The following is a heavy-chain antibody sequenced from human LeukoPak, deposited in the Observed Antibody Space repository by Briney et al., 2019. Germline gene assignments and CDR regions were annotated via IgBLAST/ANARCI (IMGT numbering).Heavy chain of an antibody. Sequence: GGSLRLSCAASGFTFSTSWMHWVRQAPGQGLVWVSRINNDGSSTNYADSVKGRFTISRDNSKNTLYLQMNSLRAEDTAVYYCAKDNSLGYYDSSGYPDYWGQGTLVTVSS. CDR1: GFTFSTSW. CDR3: AKDNSLGYYDSSGYPDY. D-gene: IGHD3-22*01. V-gene: IGHV3-74*01. J-gene: IGHJ4*02. CDR2: INNDGSST.